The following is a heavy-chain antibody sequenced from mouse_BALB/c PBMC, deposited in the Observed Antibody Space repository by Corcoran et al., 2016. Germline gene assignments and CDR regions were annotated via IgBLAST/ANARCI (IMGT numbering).Heavy chain of an antibody. J-gene: IGHJ1*01. CDR3: ASYYGSSWYCDV. D-gene: IGHD1-1*01. CDR2: INTYTGEP. CDR1: GYTFTNYG. Sequence: QIQLVQSGPELKKPGETVQISCKASGYTFTNYGMNWGKQAQGKDLKWMRWINTYTGEPTYADDFKGRFAFSLETSASTAYLQINNLKNEDTATYFGASYYGSSWYCDVWGAGTTVTGSS. V-gene: IGHV9-3-1*01.